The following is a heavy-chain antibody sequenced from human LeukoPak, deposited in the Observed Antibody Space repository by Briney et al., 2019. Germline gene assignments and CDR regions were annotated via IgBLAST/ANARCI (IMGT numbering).Heavy chain of an antibody. J-gene: IGHJ6*02. D-gene: IGHD2/OR15-2a*01. V-gene: IGHV3-23*01. CDR2: ISGSGGSP. CDR1: GFTFSSNA. CDR3: AKTLVMTAYYYYGMDV. Sequence: GGSLRLSCAVSGFTFSSNAMSWVRQAPGNGLDWVSTISGSGGSPYYADSVKGRFTISRDNSKNTLYLQMNSLRAEDTAVYYCAKTLVMTAYYYYGMDVWGQGTTVTVSS.